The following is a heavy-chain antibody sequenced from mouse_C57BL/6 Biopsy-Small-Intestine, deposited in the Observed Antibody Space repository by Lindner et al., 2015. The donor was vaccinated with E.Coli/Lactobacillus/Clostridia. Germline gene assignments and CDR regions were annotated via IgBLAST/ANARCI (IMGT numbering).Heavy chain of an antibody. V-gene: IGHV1-55*01. CDR1: GGIFSSYT. D-gene: IGHD1-3*01. J-gene: IGHJ3*01. CDR2: IIPIFGTT. Sequence: SVKVSCKASGGIFSSYTISWVRQAPGQGLEWMGGIIPIFGTTNYAQKFQSRVTITRDTSASTAYMELSSLRSEDTALYYCARSIFGVVSQDDAFDIWGQGTMVTVSS. CDR3: ARSIFGVVSQDDAFDI.